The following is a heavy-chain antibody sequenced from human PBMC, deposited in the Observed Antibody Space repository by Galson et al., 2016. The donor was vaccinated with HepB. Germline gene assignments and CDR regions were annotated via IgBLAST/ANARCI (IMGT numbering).Heavy chain of an antibody. V-gene: IGHV3-7*04. CDR3: TREGHGGFDY. CDR2: IKQDGSEN. CDR1: GFTFGSYW. J-gene: IGHJ4*02. D-gene: IGHD3-16*01. Sequence: SLRLSCAASGFTFGSYWMSWIRLAPGSGLEWVANIKQDGSENGYVDSVEGRFTISRDNAKNSLYLQMNSLRVEDTGVYYCTREGHGGFDYWGQGTLVIVSS.